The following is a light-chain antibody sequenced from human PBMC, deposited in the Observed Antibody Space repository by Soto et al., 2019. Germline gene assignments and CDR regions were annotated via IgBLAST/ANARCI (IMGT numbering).Light chain of an antibody. CDR3: SSYISSSTL. V-gene: IGLV2-14*01. CDR1: SSDVGSYNY. J-gene: IGLJ1*01. Sequence: QSALTQPASVSGSPGQSITISCTGTSSDVGSYNYVSWYQQHPGKAPKLMIYEVSDRPSGISSRISGSKSGNTASLTISGLQTEDEADYYCSSYISSSTLFGTGTKVTVL. CDR2: EVS.